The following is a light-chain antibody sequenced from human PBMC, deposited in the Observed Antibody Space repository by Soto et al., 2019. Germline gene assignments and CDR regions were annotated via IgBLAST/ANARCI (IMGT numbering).Light chain of an antibody. Sequence: QSVLTQPASVSGSPGQSITISCTGTRSDVGGYNYVYWHQQHPGKAPKLMIYDVTNRPSGVSDLFSGSKSGNTASLTISGLQADDEADYYCSSYTSSSTYVFGAGTKVTVL. V-gene: IGLV2-14*01. CDR3: SSYTSSSTYV. J-gene: IGLJ1*01. CDR2: DVT. CDR1: RSDVGGYNY.